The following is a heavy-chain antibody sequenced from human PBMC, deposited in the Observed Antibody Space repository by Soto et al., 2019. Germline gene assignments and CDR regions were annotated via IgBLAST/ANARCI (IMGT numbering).Heavy chain of an antibody. J-gene: IGHJ3*02. D-gene: IGHD1-1*01. Sequence: QITLKESGPPVVKPTQTLTLTCTFSGFSLRSSGMDVGWIRQPPGKALEWLALIYWDDDKRYSPSLKSRLNTNKEFSKNQVVLTMTTMDPVDTATYFCAHSSRELQLRDAFDIWGQGTMVTVSS. CDR2: IYWDDDK. CDR3: AHSSRELQLRDAFDI. V-gene: IGHV2-5*02. CDR1: GFSLRSSGMD.